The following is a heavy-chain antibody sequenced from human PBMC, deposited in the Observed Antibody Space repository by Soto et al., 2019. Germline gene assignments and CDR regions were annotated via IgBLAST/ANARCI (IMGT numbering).Heavy chain of an antibody. CDR2: IIPIFGTA. D-gene: IGHD3-22*01. CDR1: GGTFSSYA. Sequence: QVQLVQSGAEVKKPGSSVKVSCKASGGTFSSYAISWVRQAPGQGLEWMGGIIPIFGTANYAQKFQGRVTITADESTSTAYMELSSLRSEDTALYYCAKDMAPRGYDYYYGMDVWGQGTTVTVSS. J-gene: IGHJ6*02. V-gene: IGHV1-69*01. CDR3: AKDMAPRGYDYYYGMDV.